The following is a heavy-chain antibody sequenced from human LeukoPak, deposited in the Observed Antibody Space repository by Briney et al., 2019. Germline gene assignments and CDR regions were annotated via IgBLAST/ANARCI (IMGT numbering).Heavy chain of an antibody. V-gene: IGHV4-31*03. Sequence: TSQTLSLTCTVSGGFISSGGYYWSWIRQHPGKGLEWIGYIYYSGSTYYNPSLKSRVTISVDTSKNQFSLKLSSVTAADTAVYYCARDSGEEWEPPGYWYFDLWGRGTLVTVSS. CDR1: GGFISSGGYY. CDR2: IYYSGST. CDR3: ARDSGEEWEPPGYWYFDL. D-gene: IGHD1-26*01. J-gene: IGHJ2*01.